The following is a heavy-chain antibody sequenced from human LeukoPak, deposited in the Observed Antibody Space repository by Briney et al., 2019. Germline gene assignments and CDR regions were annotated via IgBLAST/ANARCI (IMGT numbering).Heavy chain of an antibody. Sequence: SQTLSLTCAISGDSVSSNSVAWNWIGQSPSRGLEWLGRTYYRSKWYNDYAVSVKGRITINPDTSKNQFSLQLNSVTPEDTAVYYCARDHCSGGSCHWRFDYWGQGTLVTVSS. D-gene: IGHD2-15*01. V-gene: IGHV6-1*01. J-gene: IGHJ4*02. CDR2: TYYRSKWYN. CDR3: ARDHCSGGSCHWRFDY. CDR1: GDSVSSNSVA.